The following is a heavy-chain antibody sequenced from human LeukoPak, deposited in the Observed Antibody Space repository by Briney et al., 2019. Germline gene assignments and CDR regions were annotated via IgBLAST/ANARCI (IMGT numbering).Heavy chain of an antibody. CDR2: VYHSGSS. D-gene: IGHD3-3*01. CDR3: ARVKVLRFLEWFLDF. CDR1: GGSVSSDEYY. Sequence: SETLSLTCNVSGGSVSSDEYYWSWLRQHPGKGLEWIGYVYHSGSSYDNPSLESRVTMSVDTSNNQFSLKLRSVTAADTAVYYCARVKVLRFLEWFLDFWGQGTLVTVSS. V-gene: IGHV4-31*03. J-gene: IGHJ4*02.